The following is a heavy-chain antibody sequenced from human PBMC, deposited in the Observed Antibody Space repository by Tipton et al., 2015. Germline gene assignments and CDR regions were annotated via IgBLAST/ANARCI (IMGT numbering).Heavy chain of an antibody. D-gene: IGHD3-9*01. V-gene: IGHV4-59*04. CDR1: GGSFSDYY. Sequence: TLSLTCTVSGGSFSDYYWGWIRQPPGKGLEWIGSISHSGNTYYNPSLKSRVTMSRDTSKNQFSLKLPSVTAADTAVYYCACQDYDSLTRDYQTVDYWGQGTLVTVSS. J-gene: IGHJ4*02. CDR2: ISHSGNT. CDR3: ACQDYDSLTRDYQTVDY.